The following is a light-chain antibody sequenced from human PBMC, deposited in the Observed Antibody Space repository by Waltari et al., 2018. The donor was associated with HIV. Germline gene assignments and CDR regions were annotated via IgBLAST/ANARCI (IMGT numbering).Light chain of an antibody. CDR2: DVS. CDR3: KSYMGSLRWV. Sequence: QSALTQPPSASGSPGQSVTISCTGTSSDVGGYTYVSWYQQHPGRAPKLMIFDVSKRPSGVPDRFSGSKSGNTASLTSSALQPEDEADYYCKSYMGSLRWVFGGGTKLTVL. J-gene: IGLJ3*02. CDR1: SSDVGGYTY. V-gene: IGLV2-8*01.